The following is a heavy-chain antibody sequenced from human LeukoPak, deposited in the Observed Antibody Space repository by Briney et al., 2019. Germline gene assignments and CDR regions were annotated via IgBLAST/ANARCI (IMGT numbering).Heavy chain of an antibody. CDR2: INPKSGDT. J-gene: IGHJ4*02. CDR3: ARVTGYVIEDNFDY. V-gene: IGHV1-2*02. D-gene: IGHD2-15*01. CDR1: GYTFTDYY. Sequence: ASVKVSCKASGYTFTDYYIHWVRQAPGQGLEWMGWINPKSGDTNYEQKFQGRVTMTRDTSVSTAYMELSGLRSDDTAVYYCARVTGYVIEDNFDYWGQGTLVTVSS.